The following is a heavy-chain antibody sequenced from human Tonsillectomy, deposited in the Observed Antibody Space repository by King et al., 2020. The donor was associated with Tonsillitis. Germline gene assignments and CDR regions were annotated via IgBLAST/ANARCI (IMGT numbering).Heavy chain of an antibody. D-gene: IGHD3-10*01. Sequence: VQLVESGGGLVKPGGSLRLSCAASGFTFSDYYMSWIRQAPGKGLGWVSYISSSDSSIYYADSVKGRFTISRDNAKNSLYLQMNSLRAEDTAVYYCAREMGFRTMVRGVIINGDAFDIWGQGTMVTVSS. V-gene: IGHV3-11*01. CDR2: ISSSDSSI. J-gene: IGHJ3*02. CDR1: GFTFSDYY. CDR3: AREMGFRTMVRGVIINGDAFDI.